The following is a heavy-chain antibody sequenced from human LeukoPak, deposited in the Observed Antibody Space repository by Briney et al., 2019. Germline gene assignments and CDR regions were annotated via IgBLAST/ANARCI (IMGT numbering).Heavy chain of an antibody. Sequence: GGSLRLSCAASGFTFSSYAMSWVRQAPGKGLEWVSAISGSGGSTYYADSVKGRFTISGDNSKNTLYLQMNSLRAEDTAVYYCAKAWDQGYYYYYGMDVWGQGTTVTVSS. J-gene: IGHJ6*02. CDR3: AKAWDQGYYYYYGMDV. CDR1: GFTFSSYA. D-gene: IGHD1-26*01. CDR2: ISGSGGST. V-gene: IGHV3-23*01.